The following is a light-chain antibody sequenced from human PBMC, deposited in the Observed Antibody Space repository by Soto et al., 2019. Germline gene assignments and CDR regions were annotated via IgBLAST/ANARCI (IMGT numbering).Light chain of an antibody. CDR3: QQYYSNPPT. Sequence: DIVMTQSPDSLAVSLGERATINCKSSQNVLYSSNNKNYLAWYQQKPGQAPKLLIYWASTRESGVPDRFSGSGSGTDFTLTISSLQAEDVAVYYCQQYYSNPPTFGQGTKVEIK. CDR2: WAS. V-gene: IGKV4-1*01. CDR1: QNVLYSSNNKNY. J-gene: IGKJ1*01.